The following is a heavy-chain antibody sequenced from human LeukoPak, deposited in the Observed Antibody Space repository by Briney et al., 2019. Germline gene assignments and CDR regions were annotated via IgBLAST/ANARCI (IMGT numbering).Heavy chain of an antibody. V-gene: IGHV3-23*01. CDR1: GFTFSSYA. CDR2: ISGSGGST. Sequence: PGGSLRLSCAASGFTFSSYAMSWARQAPGKGLEWVSAISGSGGSTYYADSVKGRFTISRDNSKNTLYLQMNSLRAEDTAVYYCAKDAVPSGSYDCADYWGQGTLVTVSS. CDR3: AKDAVPSGSYDCADY. D-gene: IGHD1-26*01. J-gene: IGHJ4*02.